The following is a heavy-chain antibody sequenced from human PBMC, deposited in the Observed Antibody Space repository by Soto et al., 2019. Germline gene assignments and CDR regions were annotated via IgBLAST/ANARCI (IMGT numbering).Heavy chain of an antibody. J-gene: IGHJ3*02. CDR1: GGSISSYY. V-gene: IGHV4-59*01. CDR3: ARDSLYPYKTTMRVARTGFDI. D-gene: IGHD3-22*01. Sequence: PAETLSLTCTVSGGSISSYYWSWIRQPPGKGLEWIGYIYYSGSTNYNPSLKSRVTISVDTSKNQFSLKLSSVTAADTAVYYGARDSLYPYKTTMRVARTGFDIWGQGTMVTVSS. CDR2: IYYSGST.